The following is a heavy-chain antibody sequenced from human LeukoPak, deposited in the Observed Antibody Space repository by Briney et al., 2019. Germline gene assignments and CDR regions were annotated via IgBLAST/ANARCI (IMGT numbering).Heavy chain of an antibody. V-gene: IGHV3-66*02. CDR1: GFTVSSNY. D-gene: IGHD5-24*01. J-gene: IGHJ4*02. CDR2: ISSGGST. CDR3: SRDRMATKSFGY. Sequence: GGSLRLSCAASGFTVSSNYMSWVCQAPGKGLEWVSVISSGGSTYYADSVKGRFTISRDSSKNTLYLQMNSLRAEDTAVYYCSRDRMATKSFGYWGQGTLVTVSS.